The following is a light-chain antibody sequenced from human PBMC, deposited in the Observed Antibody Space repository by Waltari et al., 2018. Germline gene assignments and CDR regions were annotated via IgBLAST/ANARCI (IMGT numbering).Light chain of an antibody. J-gene: IGKJ1*01. CDR1: QSVNSN. CDR3: HQYNNWPKT. Sequence: VMTQSPATLSVSPGERATLSCRASQSVNSNLAWYQQKPGQAPRLLIYGASTRATGIPARFSGSGSGTEFTLTISSLQSEDFAVYYCHQYNNWPKTFGQGTKVDIK. V-gene: IGKV3-15*01. CDR2: GAS.